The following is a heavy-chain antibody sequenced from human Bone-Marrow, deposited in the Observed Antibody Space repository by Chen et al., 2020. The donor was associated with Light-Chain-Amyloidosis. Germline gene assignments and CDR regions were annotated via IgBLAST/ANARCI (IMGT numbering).Heavy chain of an antibody. CDR2: IKSKVHGGTT. J-gene: IGHJ3*01. CDR3: SAIVGAYDTFDF. CDR1: GFRLKTAW. V-gene: IGHV3-15*01. D-gene: IGHD1-26*01. Sequence: EVQLVESGGGLVASGGSLRLSCAGSGFRLKTAWMRWVPQAPGEGLEWVGRIKSKVHGGTTDYTAPVKGRFSISRDDSRNTLYLQRNSLKAEDAATYFCSAIVGAYDTFDFWGQGTTVTVSS.